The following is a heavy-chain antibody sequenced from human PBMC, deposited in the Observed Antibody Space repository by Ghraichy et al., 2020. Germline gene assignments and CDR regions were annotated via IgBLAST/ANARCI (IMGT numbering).Heavy chain of an antibody. CDR2: IYYSGST. V-gene: IGHV4-39*01. CDR1: GGSIRSSYY. J-gene: IGHJ2*01. Sequence: SETLSLTCTVSGGSIRSSYYWGWIRQSPGKGLEWIGSIYYSGSTSYNPSLKSRVTIYIDTSKSQFSLKLTSVTAADTAVYYCGGFDRYFNLWGRGTLVTVSS. D-gene: IGHD6-25*01. CDR3: GGFDRYFNL.